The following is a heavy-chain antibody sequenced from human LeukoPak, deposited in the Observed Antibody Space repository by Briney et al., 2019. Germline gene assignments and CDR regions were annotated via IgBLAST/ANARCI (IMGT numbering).Heavy chain of an antibody. CDR2: INHSGST. CDR1: GGSFSGYY. D-gene: IGHD3-10*01. CDR3: ARDSGTTGEVKFDP. V-gene: IGHV4-34*01. J-gene: IGHJ5*02. Sequence: RPSETLSLTCAVYGGSFSGYYWSWIRQPPGKGLEWVGEINHSGSTNYNPSLKSRVTISINTSKNQFSLKLSSVTAADTAMYYCARDSGTTGEVKFDPWGQGTLVTVSS.